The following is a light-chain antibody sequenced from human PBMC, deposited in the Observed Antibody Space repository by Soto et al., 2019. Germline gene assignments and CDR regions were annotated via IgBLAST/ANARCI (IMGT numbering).Light chain of an antibody. CDR1: SSDVGGYNY. Sequence: QSALTQPASVSGSPGQSITISCTGTSSDVGGYNYVSWYQQHPGKAPKLMIYDVSNRPSGVSNRFSGSKSGNTASLTISGVQAEDEADYYCSSYTSSSIQFGGGTKLTVL. J-gene: IGLJ2*01. V-gene: IGLV2-14*01. CDR3: SSYTSSSIQ. CDR2: DVS.